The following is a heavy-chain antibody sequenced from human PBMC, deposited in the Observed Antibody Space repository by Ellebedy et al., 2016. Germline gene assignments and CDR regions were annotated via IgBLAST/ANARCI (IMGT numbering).Heavy chain of an antibody. J-gene: IGHJ3*02. CDR2: MNPNSGNT. CDR3: ARGRGYYGSGSSVGAFDI. V-gene: IGHV1-8*01. Sequence: ASVKVSXKASGYTFTSYDINWVRQATGQGLEWMGWMNPNSGNTGYAQKFQGRVTMTRNTSISTAYMELSSLRSEDTAVYYCARGRGYYGSGSSVGAFDIWGQGTMVTVSS. D-gene: IGHD3-10*01. CDR1: GYTFTSYD.